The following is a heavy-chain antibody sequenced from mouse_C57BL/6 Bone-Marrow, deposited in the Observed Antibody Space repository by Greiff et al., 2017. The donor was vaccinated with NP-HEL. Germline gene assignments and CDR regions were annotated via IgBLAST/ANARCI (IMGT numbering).Heavy chain of an antibody. Sequence: VHVKQSGAELVKPGASVKLSCTASGFNIKDYYMHWVKQRTEQGLEWIGRIDPEDGETKYAPKFQGKATITADTSSNTAYLQLSSLTSEDTAVYYCARGGSSFPLYWYFDVWGTGTTVTVSS. V-gene: IGHV14-2*01. CDR3: ARGGSSFPLYWYFDV. J-gene: IGHJ1*03. CDR1: GFNIKDYY. CDR2: IDPEDGET. D-gene: IGHD1-1*01.